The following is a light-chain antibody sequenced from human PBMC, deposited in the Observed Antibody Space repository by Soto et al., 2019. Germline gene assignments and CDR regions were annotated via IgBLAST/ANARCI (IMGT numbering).Light chain of an antibody. CDR1: QSVSSN. Sequence: EIVLTPSPAGLCVAPWERPILSWRASQSVSSNLAWYQQKPGQAPRLLIYGASTRATGIPARFSGSGSGIEFTLTICSLQSEDFAVYCCPQYNGWPRTFGLGTKVDI. J-gene: IGKJ1*01. CDR3: PQYNGWPRT. V-gene: IGKV3-15*01. CDR2: GAS.